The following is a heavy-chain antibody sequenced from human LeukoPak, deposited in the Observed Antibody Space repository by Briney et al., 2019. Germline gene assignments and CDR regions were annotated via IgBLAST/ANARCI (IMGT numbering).Heavy chain of an antibody. CDR3: ARDGDMVRGIIITLDY. CDR1: GYTFISYG. V-gene: IGHV1-18*01. D-gene: IGHD3-10*01. Sequence: GASVKVSCKASGYTFISYGVSWVRQAPGQGLEWMGWTNAYNGNTNYEQKLQGRVTMTTDTSTSTAYMELRSLRSDDTAMYYCARDGDMVRGIIITLDYWGQGTLVTVSS. J-gene: IGHJ4*02. CDR2: TNAYNGNT.